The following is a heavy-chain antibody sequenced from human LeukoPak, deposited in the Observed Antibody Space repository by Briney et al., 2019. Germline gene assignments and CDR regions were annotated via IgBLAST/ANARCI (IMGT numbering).Heavy chain of an antibody. J-gene: IGHJ4*02. CDR3: ARSIRYSGSYYRY. CDR1: GYTFTSYD. V-gene: IGHV1-8*01. Sequence: ASVKVSCKASGYTFTSYDINWVRQATGQGLEWMGWMNPNSGNTGYAQKFQGRVTMTRNTSISTAYIELSSLRSEDTAVYYCARSIRYSGSYYRYWGQGTLVTVSS. CDR2: MNPNSGNT. D-gene: IGHD1-26*01.